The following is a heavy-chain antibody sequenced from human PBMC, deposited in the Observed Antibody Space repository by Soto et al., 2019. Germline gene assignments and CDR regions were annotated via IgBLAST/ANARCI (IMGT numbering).Heavy chain of an antibody. D-gene: IGHD2-2*01. V-gene: IGHV4-39*01. CDR3: ARLPFYCSGTSCYGFYYYAVDV. CDR2: IYYGGSP. Sequence: KASETLSLTCTVSGGSISSSNYYWVWIRQPPGKGLEWLGQIYYGGSPYNNPSLKSRLTISVDTSRNQFSLNLGSVTAADTAVYYCARLPFYCSGTSCYGFYYYAVDVWGQGTTVTVSS. J-gene: IGHJ6*02. CDR1: GGSISSSNYY.